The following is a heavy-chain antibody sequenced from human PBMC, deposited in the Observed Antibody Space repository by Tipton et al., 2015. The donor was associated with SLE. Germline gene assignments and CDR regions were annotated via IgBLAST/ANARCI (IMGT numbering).Heavy chain of an antibody. J-gene: IGHJ4*02. D-gene: IGHD2-15*01. CDR2: IYYSGST. CDR3: ARFEVVVAATHFDY. CDR1: GGSISSGGYY. V-gene: IGHV4-31*03. Sequence: TLSLTCTVSGGSISSGGYYWSWIRQHPGKGLEWIGYIYYSGSTYYNPSLKSRVTISVDTSKNQFSLKLSSVTAADTAVYYCARFEVVVAATHFDYWGQATLVTVSS.